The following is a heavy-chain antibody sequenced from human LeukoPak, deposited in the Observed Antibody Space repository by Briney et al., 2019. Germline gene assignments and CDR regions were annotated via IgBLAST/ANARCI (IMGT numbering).Heavy chain of an antibody. J-gene: IGHJ4*02. D-gene: IGHD6-13*01. CDR1: GYTFTNYD. CDR3: ARGLYRSSWYDDY. CDR2: ISVYNGNT. Sequence: GASVKVSRKASGYTFTNYDSSWVRQAPGQGLEWMGWISVYNGNTNYAQKLQGRVTMTTDTSTSTAYMELRSLRSDDTAVYYCARGLYRSSWYDDYWGQGTLVTVSS. V-gene: IGHV1-18*01.